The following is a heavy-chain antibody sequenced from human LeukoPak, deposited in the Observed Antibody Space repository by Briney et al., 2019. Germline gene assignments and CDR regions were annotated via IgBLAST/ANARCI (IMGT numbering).Heavy chain of an antibody. Sequence: SETLSLTCSVPIDSITNYYWSWIRQPPGKGLEWIGFIYHSGNTNKNPSLTTRVTMSVDTSKTQITLRLSSVTAADTAVYYCARDGVWFDPWGQGTLVTVSS. J-gene: IGHJ5*02. CDR1: IDSITNYY. V-gene: IGHV4-59*01. CDR3: ARDGVWFDP. D-gene: IGHD2-8*01. CDR2: IYHSGNT.